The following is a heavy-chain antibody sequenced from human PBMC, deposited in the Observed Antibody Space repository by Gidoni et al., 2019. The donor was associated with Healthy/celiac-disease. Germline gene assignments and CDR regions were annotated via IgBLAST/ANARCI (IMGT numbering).Heavy chain of an antibody. Sequence: EVQLLESGGGLVQPGGSLRLSCAASGFTFSSYAMSWVRQAPGKGLEWVSAISGSGGSTYYADSVKGRFTISRDNSKNTLYLQMNSLRAEDTAVYYCGAAAARLRLRYNWFDPWGQGTLVTVSS. CDR3: GAAAARLRLRYNWFDP. CDR2: ISGSGGST. D-gene: IGHD6-13*01. J-gene: IGHJ5*02. V-gene: IGHV3-23*01. CDR1: GFTFSSYA.